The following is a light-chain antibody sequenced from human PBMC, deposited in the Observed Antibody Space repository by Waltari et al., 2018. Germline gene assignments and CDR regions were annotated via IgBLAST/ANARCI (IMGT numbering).Light chain of an antibody. CDR3: QQSYSSTRT. V-gene: IGKV1-39*01. CDR1: QTISRY. Sequence: DIQMTQSPSSLSASVGDRVTITCRASQTISRYLNWYQQKPGKAPNLLIYAASSMQSGVPSRFSGSGSGRDFTLIITSLQPEDFATYYCQQSYSSTRTFGQGTKVEIK. J-gene: IGKJ1*01. CDR2: AAS.